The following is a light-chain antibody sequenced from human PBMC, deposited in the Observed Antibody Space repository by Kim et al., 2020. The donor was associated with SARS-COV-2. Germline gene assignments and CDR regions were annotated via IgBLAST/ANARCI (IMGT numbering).Light chain of an antibody. CDR3: QTWGTGIVV. CDR1: SGNSSSA. Sequence: AAVKLTCTLSSGNSSSAIAWHQQQPGKGPRYLMKLNSDGSHSKGDGIPDRFSGSSSGAARYLTISSLQSEDEADYYCQTWGTGIVVFGGGTQLTVL. V-gene: IGLV4-69*01. CDR2: LNSDGSH. J-gene: IGLJ2*01.